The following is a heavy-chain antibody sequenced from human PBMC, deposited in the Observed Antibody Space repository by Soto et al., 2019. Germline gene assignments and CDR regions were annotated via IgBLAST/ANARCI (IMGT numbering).Heavy chain of an antibody. CDR3: ARLDVMVTTVTYYYYGMDV. Sequence: SETLSLTCTVSVGSISSSSYYWGWIRQPPGKGLEWIGSIYYSGSTYYNPSLKSRVTISLDTSKNQFSLKLSSVTAADTAVYYCARLDVMVTTVTYYYYGMDVSGQGTTVTVSS. CDR2: IYYSGST. V-gene: IGHV4-39*01. J-gene: IGHJ6*02. D-gene: IGHD4-4*01. CDR1: VGSISSSSYY.